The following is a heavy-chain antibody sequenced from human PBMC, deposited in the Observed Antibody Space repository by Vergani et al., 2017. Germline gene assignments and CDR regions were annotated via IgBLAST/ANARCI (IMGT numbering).Heavy chain of an antibody. Sequence: QLQLQESDPGLVKPSETLSLNCTVSGGSIRSTFYYWGWIRQPPGKGLEWIGTIYYSGSTYYNPSLKSRVTISVDTSKNQFSLKLNSVTAADTAVYYCARHKEQLVPGNYYYYYYMDVWGKGTTVTVSS. D-gene: IGHD6-13*01. J-gene: IGHJ6*03. CDR2: IYYSGST. V-gene: IGHV4-39*01. CDR3: ARHKEQLVPGNYYYYYYMDV. CDR1: GGSIRSTFYY.